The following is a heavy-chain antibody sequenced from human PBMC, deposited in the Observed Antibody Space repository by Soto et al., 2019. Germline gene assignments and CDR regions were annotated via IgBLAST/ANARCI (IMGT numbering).Heavy chain of an antibody. V-gene: IGHV4-61*01. CDR3: ARAPYGSGTKPYYFDY. CDR1: GGSISSSSYY. CDR2: IYNSGST. J-gene: IGHJ4*02. Sequence: PSETLSLTCTVSGGSISSSSYYWSWIRQPPGKGLEWIGFIYNSGSTNYNPSLKSRVTISMDTSRNQFSLILSSVTAADTAVYYCARAPYGSGTKPYYFDYWGQGTLVTVSS. D-gene: IGHD3-10*01.